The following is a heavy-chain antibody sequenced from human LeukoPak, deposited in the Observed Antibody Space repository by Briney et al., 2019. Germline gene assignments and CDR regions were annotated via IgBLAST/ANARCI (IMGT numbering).Heavy chain of an antibody. Sequence: SETLSLTCTVSGGSISNYYWSWVRQPAGKGLEWIGRIYISGGTNYNPSLKSRVTISVDKSKNQFSLKLSSVTAADTAVYYCARFHGSGFYLDYWGQGTLVTVSS. CDR1: GGSISNYY. J-gene: IGHJ4*02. CDR2: IYISGGT. D-gene: IGHD3-10*01. CDR3: ARFHGSGFYLDY. V-gene: IGHV4-4*07.